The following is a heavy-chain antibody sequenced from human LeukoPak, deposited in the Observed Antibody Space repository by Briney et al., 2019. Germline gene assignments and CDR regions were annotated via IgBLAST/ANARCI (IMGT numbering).Heavy chain of an antibody. CDR1: GFTFDDYA. D-gene: IGHD3-22*01. CDR2: ISSSSSYI. J-gene: IGHJ4*02. CDR3: ARGWDDSSGLRRVYFDY. V-gene: IGHV3-21*01. Sequence: GGSLRLSCAASGFTFDDYAMSWVRQAPGKGLEWVSSISSSSSYIYYADSVKGRFTISRDNAKNSLYLQMNSLRAEDTAVYYCARGWDDSSGLRRVYFDYWGQGTLVTVSS.